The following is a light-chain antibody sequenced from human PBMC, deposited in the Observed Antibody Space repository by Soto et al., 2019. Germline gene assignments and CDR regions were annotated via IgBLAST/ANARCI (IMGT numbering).Light chain of an antibody. Sequence: QSVLTQPPSASGTPGQRVTISCSGRFSNIGSNYVYWYQQLPGTAPKLLIFTNDQRTSGVPGRFSGSKSGTSASLAISGLRSEDEADYYCSSFAGSPVVFGGGTKLTVL. CDR3: SSFAGSPVV. CDR1: FSNIGSNY. J-gene: IGLJ2*01. CDR2: TND. V-gene: IGLV1-47*02.